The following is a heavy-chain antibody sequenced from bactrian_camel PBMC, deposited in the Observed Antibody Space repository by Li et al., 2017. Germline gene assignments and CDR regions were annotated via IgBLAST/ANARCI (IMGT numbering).Heavy chain of an antibody. D-gene: IGHD1*01. Sequence: ESGGRLGQPGGSLKLPCSAGSFTSMYWWMGWVRQTAGKGLEWVSPLKWVGTDTYYADFVKGRFTISKGNTMNTAYLHMNSLKPEDTAVYSCVNSAWGGQGTQVTVS. J-gene: IGHJ4*01. V-gene: IGHV3S6*01. CDR2: LKWVGTDT. CDR3: VNSAW. CDR1: SFTSMYWW.